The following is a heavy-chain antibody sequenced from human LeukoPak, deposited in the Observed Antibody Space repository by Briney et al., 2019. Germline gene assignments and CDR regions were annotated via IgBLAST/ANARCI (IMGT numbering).Heavy chain of an antibody. Sequence: PSETLSLTCTVSGGSISSYYWSWIRQPPGKGLEWIGCISYSGTTNYNPSLKSRVTISVDTSKNQVSLKVSSVTTADTAVYYCASSWIQIPARFDYWGEGTLVTVSS. V-gene: IGHV4-59*01. CDR3: ASSWIQIPARFDY. CDR1: GGSISSYY. J-gene: IGHJ4*02. CDR2: ISYSGTT. D-gene: IGHD5-18*01.